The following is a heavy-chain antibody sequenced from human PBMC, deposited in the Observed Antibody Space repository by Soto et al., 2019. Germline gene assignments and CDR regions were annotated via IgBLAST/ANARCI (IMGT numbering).Heavy chain of an antibody. V-gene: IGHV3-23*01. CDR3: ARDGAVAGDIYYYYYYMDV. J-gene: IGHJ6*03. CDR2: FSGSVVST. Sequence: GGSLRLSCAASGFTFSSYAMSWVRQAPGKGLKWVSVFSGSVVSTYYADSVKGRFTISRDNSKKTLFLQMNSLRAEDTAVYYCARDGAVAGDIYYYYYYMDVWGKGTTVTVSS. CDR1: GFTFSSYA. D-gene: IGHD6-19*01.